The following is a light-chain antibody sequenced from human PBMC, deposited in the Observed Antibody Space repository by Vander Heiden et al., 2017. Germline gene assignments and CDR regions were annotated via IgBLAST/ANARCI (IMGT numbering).Light chain of an antibody. CDR1: ISDVGAYNY. Sequence: QSALTQPPSASGSPGQSVTISCTGTISDVGAYNYVSWYQQHPGKAPTLIIYDVTKRPSGVPDRFSGSKSGNTAFLTVSGLQAEDEADYYCSSHAGSSAVFGGGTTVTVL. CDR2: DVT. J-gene: IGLJ3*02. CDR3: SSHAGSSAV. V-gene: IGLV2-8*01.